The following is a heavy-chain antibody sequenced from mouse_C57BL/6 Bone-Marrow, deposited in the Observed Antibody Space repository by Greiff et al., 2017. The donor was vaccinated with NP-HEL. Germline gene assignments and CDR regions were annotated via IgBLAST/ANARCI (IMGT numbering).Heavy chain of an antibody. D-gene: IGHD4-1*02. Sequence: VQLQQPGAELVKPGASVKLSCKASGYTFTSYWMHWVKQRPGQGLEWIGMIHPNSGSTNYNEKFKSKATLTVDKSSSTAYMQISSLTSEDSAVYYCARPNWDDAMDYWGQGTSVTVSS. CDR2: IHPNSGST. CDR3: ARPNWDDAMDY. CDR1: GYTFTSYW. J-gene: IGHJ4*01. V-gene: IGHV1-64*01.